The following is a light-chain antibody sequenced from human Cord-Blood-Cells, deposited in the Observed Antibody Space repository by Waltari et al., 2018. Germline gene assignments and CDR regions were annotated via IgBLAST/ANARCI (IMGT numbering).Light chain of an antibody. CDR3: QQYYSTPYT. J-gene: IGKJ2*01. CDR1: QSVLYSSNNTNY. Sequence: DIVMTQSPDSLAVSLGERATINCKSSQSVLYSSNNTNYLAWYQQKPGQPPKLLIYWASSREAGVPDRCSGSGSGTEFTLTISSLQAEDVAVYYCQQYYSTPYTFGQGTKLEIK. CDR2: WAS. V-gene: IGKV4-1*01.